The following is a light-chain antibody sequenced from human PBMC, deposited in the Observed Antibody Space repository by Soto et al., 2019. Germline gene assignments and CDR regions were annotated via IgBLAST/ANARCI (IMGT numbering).Light chain of an antibody. V-gene: IGKV1-9*01. CDR1: QSISSY. Sequence: DIQMTQSPSALAAFVGDRVTITCSASQSISSYLAWYQQKPGKAPKLLIYAASTLQSGVPSRFSGSGSGTDFTLTISCLQSEDFATYYCQQYYSYPWTFGQVTKVDI. J-gene: IGKJ1*01. CDR2: AAS. CDR3: QQYYSYPWT.